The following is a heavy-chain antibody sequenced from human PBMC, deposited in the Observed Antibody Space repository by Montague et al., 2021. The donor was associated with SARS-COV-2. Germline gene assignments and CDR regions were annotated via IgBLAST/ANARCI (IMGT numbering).Heavy chain of an antibody. CDR3: ASDMVVLTGHNYFIH. D-gene: IGHD3-9*01. J-gene: IGHJ4*02. V-gene: IGHV4-59*03. CDR2: ISYNGRT. Sequence: SETLSLTCTVSGDTLSDYYWSWIRQPPGKGLEWIGFISYNGRTNYNPSLKSRVTISLDSSKNQFSLRLNSVTAADTALYYCASDMVVLTGHNYFIHWGQGTLVSVSS. CDR1: GDTLSDYY.